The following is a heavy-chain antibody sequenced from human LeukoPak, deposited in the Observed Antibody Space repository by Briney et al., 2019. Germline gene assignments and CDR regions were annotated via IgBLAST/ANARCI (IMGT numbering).Heavy chain of an antibody. J-gene: IGHJ2*01. CDR2: INPSGGST. Sequence: ASVKVSCKASGYTFTSYYMHWVRQAPGQGLEWMGIINPSGGSTSYAQKFQGRVTMTRDTSTSTVYMELSSLRSEDTAVYYCARASAVTTAIPHWYFDLWGRGTLVTVSS. CDR3: ARASAVTTAIPHWYFDL. CDR1: GYTFTSYY. D-gene: IGHD4-17*01. V-gene: IGHV1-46*01.